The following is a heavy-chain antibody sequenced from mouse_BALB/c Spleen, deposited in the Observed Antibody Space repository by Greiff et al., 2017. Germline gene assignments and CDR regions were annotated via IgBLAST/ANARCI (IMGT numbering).Heavy chain of an antibody. CDR3: ARQGYYYGSSSYAMDY. Sequence: EVQGVESGGGLVKPGGSLKLSCAASGFAFSSYDMSWVRQTPEKRLEWVAYISSGGGSTYYPDTVKGRFTISRDNAKNTLYLQMSSLKSEDTAMYYCARQGYYYGSSSYAMDYWGQGTSVTVSS. CDR2: ISSGGGST. CDR1: GFAFSSYD. V-gene: IGHV5-12-1*01. D-gene: IGHD1-1*01. J-gene: IGHJ4*01.